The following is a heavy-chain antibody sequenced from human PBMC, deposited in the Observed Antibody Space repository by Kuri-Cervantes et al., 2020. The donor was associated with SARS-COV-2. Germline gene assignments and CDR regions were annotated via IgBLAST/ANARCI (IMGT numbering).Heavy chain of an antibody. V-gene: IGHV1-69*13. CDR1: GGTFSSYA. Sequence: SVKVFCKASGGTFSSYAISWVRQAPGQGLEWMGGIIPIFGTANYAQKFQGRVTITADESTSTAYMELSSLRSGDTAVYYCARDTYYYDSGPWGQGTLVTVSS. CDR2: IIPIFGTA. J-gene: IGHJ5*02. CDR3: ARDTYYYDSGP. D-gene: IGHD3-22*01.